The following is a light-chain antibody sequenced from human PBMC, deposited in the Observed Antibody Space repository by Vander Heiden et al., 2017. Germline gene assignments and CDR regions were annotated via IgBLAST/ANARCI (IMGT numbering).Light chain of an antibody. Sequence: EIVMTQSPATLSVSQGARATLFCRASQSVSSNLAWYQQQPGKDPRHLIYCASTRATGIPARFSSSGSGAAFTLTIISLHSEDFAVDYCQQYNYWPSLTFGGGTKVEIK. V-gene: IGKV3-15*01. CDR3: QQYNYWPSLT. CDR2: CAS. CDR1: QSVSSN. J-gene: IGKJ4*01.